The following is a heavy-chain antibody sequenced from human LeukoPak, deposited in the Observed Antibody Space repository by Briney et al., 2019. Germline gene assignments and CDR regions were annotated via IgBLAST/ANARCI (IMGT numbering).Heavy chain of an antibody. CDR1: GGSISSGHYY. Sequence: SETLSLTCTVSGGSISSGHYYWSWIRQPPGQGLEWIGYIYYIGSTYYNPSLKSRVTVSLDTSKNQFSLRLSSVTAADTAVYYCARGEGAPNFDYWGQGTLVTVPS. CDR2: IYYIGST. V-gene: IGHV4-30-4*01. CDR3: ARGEGAPNFDY. D-gene: IGHD1-26*01. J-gene: IGHJ4*02.